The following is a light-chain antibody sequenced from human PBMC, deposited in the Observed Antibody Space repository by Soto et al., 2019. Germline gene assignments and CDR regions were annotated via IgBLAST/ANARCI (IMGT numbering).Light chain of an antibody. CDR1: SSDVGGYNY. CDR3: SSYAGSNRV. J-gene: IGLJ3*02. V-gene: IGLV2-8*01. Sequence: QSALTQPPSASGSPGQSVTISCTGTSSDVGGYNYVSWYQQHPGKAPKLMIYEVSKRPSGVPDRFSGSKSGNTASLTVSGPQAEAEADYYCSSYAGSNRVFGGGTKLPVL. CDR2: EVS.